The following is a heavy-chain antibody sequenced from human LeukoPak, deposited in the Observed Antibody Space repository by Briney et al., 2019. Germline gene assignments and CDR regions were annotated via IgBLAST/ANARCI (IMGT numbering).Heavy chain of an antibody. CDR2: IYSGSST. V-gene: IGHV3-53*01. CDR1: GFTVSSNY. Sequence: GGSLRLSCAASGFTVSSNYMSWVRQAPGKGLEWVSAIYSGSSTYYADSVKGRFTISRDNAKNSLYLQMNSLRVEDTAVYYCANLDWPTRRVFDIWGLGTLVIVSS. J-gene: IGHJ3*02. CDR3: ANLDWPTRRVFDI. D-gene: IGHD3-9*01.